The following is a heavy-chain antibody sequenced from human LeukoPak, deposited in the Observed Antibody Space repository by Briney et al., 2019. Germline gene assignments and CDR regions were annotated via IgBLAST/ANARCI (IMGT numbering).Heavy chain of an antibody. CDR2: ISGSGGST. J-gene: IGHJ6*03. V-gene: IGHV3-23*01. CDR3: AKDNPRYYYMDV. CDR1: GFTFSSYA. Sequence: QPGGSLRLSCAASGFTFSSYAMSWVRQAPGKGLEWVLTISGSGGSTYYADSVKGRFTISRDNSKNTLYLQMNSLRAEDTAVYYCAKDNPRYYYMDVWGKGTTVTVSS.